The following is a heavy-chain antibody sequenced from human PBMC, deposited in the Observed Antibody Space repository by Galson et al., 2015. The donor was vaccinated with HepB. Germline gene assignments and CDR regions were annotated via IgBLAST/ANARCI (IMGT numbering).Heavy chain of an antibody. J-gene: IGHJ4*02. D-gene: IGHD1-26*01. V-gene: IGHV4-30-4*01. Sequence: TLSLTCTVSGGSIRSGDYYWSWIRQPPGKGLEWIGYGYYSGRSFYSPSLKSRLSISLDTSKSQFSLKLTSVTAADTAVYYCARGIVPTSWVDSWGQGTLVTVSS. CDR1: GGSIRSGDYY. CDR3: ARGIVPTSWVDS. CDR2: GYYSGRS.